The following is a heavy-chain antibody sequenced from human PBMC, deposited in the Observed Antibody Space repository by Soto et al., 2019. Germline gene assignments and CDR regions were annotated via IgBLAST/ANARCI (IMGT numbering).Heavy chain of an antibody. CDR2: IYFDGTT. CDR3: ATRTTVTTFDY. D-gene: IGHD4-17*01. J-gene: IGHJ4*02. CDR1: GSSVTRAGSY. V-gene: IGHV4-31*11. Sequence: QVQLQESGPGLVKPSQTLSLTCDVSGSSVTRAGSYWGWIRQRPGQGLEWIGYIYFDGTTYYNPFLKSRVIISADTSRNQFSLSLSFLTAADTAVYYFATRTTVTTFDYWGQGTLVTVSS.